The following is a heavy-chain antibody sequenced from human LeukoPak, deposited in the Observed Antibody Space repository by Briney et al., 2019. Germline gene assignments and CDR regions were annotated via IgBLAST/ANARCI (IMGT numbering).Heavy chain of an antibody. CDR3: ARVYPTYGRIDY. V-gene: IGHV1-3*01. D-gene: IGHD3-16*02. J-gene: IGHJ4*02. CDR1: GYTFTSYA. Sequence: ASVKVSCKAAGYTFTSYAMHWVRQAPGQRLEWMGWINAGNGNTKYSQKFQGRVTITRDTSASTAYMELSSLRSEDTAVYYCARVYPTYGRIDYWGQGTLVTVSS. CDR2: INAGNGNT.